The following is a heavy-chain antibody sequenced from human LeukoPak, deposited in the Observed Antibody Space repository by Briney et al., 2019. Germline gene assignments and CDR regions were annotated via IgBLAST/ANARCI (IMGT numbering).Heavy chain of an antibody. CDR3: ARVLPKYCSSTSCSAFDY. CDR1: GGTFSSYA. D-gene: IGHD2-2*01. V-gene: IGHV1-69*05. CDR2: IIPIFGTA. Sequence: SVKVSCKASGGTFSSYAISWVRQAPGQGLEWMGRIIPIFGTANYAQKFQGRVTITTDESTSTAYMELRSLRSDDTAVYYCARVLPKYCSSTSCSAFDYWGQGTLVTVSS. J-gene: IGHJ4*02.